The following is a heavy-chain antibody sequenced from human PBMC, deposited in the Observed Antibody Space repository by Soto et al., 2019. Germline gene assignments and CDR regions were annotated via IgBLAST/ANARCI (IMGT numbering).Heavy chain of an antibody. J-gene: IGHJ4*02. Sequence: SETLSLTCAVYGGSFSAYYWSWIRQPPGKGLEWIGEINHSGGTSYNPSLKSRVTISVDTSKSQFSLKLTSVTAADRAVYYCARGSVDTVDSSGFYEYWGKGTPVTVSS. V-gene: IGHV4-34*01. CDR1: GGSFSAYY. CDR2: INHSGGT. CDR3: ARGSVDTVDSSGFYEY. D-gene: IGHD3-22*01.